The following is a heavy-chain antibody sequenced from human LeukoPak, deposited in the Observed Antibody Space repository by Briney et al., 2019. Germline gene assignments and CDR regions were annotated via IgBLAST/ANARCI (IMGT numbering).Heavy chain of an antibody. J-gene: IGHJ4*02. V-gene: IGHV3-21*01. CDR1: GFTFSSYS. D-gene: IGHD3-3*01. CDR2: ISSSSSYI. CDR3: ARDPNAYYDFWSGYTYFDY. Sequence: GGSLRLSCAASGFTFSSYSMNWVRQAPGKGLEWVSSISSSSSYIYYADSVKGRFTISRDNAKNSLYLQMNSLRAEDTAVYYCARDPNAYYDFWSGYTYFDYWGQGTLVIVSS.